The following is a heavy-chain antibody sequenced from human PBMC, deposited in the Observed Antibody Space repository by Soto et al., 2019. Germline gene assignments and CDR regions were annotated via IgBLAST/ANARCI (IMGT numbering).Heavy chain of an antibody. V-gene: IGHV3-30-3*01. D-gene: IGHD2-21*01. CDR1: GFTFSSYA. Sequence: GGSLRLSCAASGFTFSSYAMHWVRQAPGKGLEWVAVISYDGSNKYYADSVKGRFTISRDNSKNTLYLQMNSLRAEDTAVYYCARDLDSPIEYYYYGMDVWGQGTTVTVSS. CDR2: ISYDGSNK. J-gene: IGHJ6*02. CDR3: ARDLDSPIEYYYYGMDV.